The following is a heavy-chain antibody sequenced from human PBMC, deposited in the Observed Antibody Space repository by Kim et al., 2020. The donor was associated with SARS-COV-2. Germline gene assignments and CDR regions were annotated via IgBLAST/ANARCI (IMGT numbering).Heavy chain of an antibody. CDR2: ISYDGSNK. CDR3: AKAIDYYDSSGYLKRGLDY. V-gene: IGHV3-30*18. D-gene: IGHD3-22*01. Sequence: GGSLRLSCAASGFTFSSYGMHWVRQAPGKGLEWVAVISYDGSNKYYADSVKGRFTISRDNSKNTLYLQMNSLRAEDTAVYYCAKAIDYYDSSGYLKRGLDYWGQGTLVTVSS. CDR1: GFTFSSYG. J-gene: IGHJ4*02.